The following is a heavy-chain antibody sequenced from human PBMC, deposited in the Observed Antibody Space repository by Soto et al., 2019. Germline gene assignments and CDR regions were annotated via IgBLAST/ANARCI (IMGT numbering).Heavy chain of an antibody. CDR3: ARAAKGEYGSGSPNCFDP. J-gene: IGHJ5*02. Sequence: ASVKGSWKGSGYTLTRDYMHWMRQAPGQGLEWMGIINPSGGSTSYAQKFQGRVTMSRDTSTSTVFMDLSSLRCEDRAVYYCARAAKGEYGSGSPNCFDPWGQRTLVTVSS. D-gene: IGHD3-10*01. V-gene: IGHV1-46*01. CDR1: GYTLTRDY. CDR2: INPSGGST.